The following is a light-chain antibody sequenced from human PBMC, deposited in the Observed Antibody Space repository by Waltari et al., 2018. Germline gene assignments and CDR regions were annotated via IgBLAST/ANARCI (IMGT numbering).Light chain of an antibody. V-gene: IGKV1-39*01. J-gene: IGKJ4*01. Sequence: DIQMTQSPSSLPASLGDRVTITCLASQSISSYLNWSPQPPGVAPKLLIYAASCLRNGVPSRFRGGGSGTNFRLTISSLQTEEFETDDGQQSISTRLTFGWGTKVEI. CDR2: AAS. CDR1: QSISSY. CDR3: QQSISTRLT.